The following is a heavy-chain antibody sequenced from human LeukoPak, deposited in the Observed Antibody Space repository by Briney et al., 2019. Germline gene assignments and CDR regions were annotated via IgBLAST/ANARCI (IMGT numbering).Heavy chain of an antibody. CDR1: GFSFSSYW. J-gene: IGHJ4*02. Sequence: GGSLRLSCAASGFSFSSYWMTWVRQKPGRGLEWVANMKQDGSETNYVDSVKGRFTISRDNAKNSLYLQMNSLRAEDTAVYYCAKYRLVWLPVPAFDFWGQGTLVTVSS. D-gene: IGHD5-12*01. CDR2: MKQDGSET. V-gene: IGHV3-7*01. CDR3: AKYRLVWLPVPAFDF.